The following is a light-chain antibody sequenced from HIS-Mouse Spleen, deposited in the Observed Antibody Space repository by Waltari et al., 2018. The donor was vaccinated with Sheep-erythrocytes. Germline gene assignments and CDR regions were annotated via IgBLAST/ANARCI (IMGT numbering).Light chain of an antibody. J-gene: IGLJ3*02. CDR3: CSYAGSSTPWV. CDR1: SSYVGSYTL. Sequence: QSALTQPASVSGSPGQSITIPCTGTSSYVGSYTLFSWYQPHPGKAPKLMIYEGSKRPSGVSNRFSGSKSGNTASLTISGLQAEDEADYYCCSYAGSSTPWVFGGGTKLTVL. CDR2: EGS. V-gene: IGLV2-23*01.